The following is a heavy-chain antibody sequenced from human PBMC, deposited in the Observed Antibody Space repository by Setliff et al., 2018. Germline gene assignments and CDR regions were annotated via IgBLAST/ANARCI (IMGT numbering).Heavy chain of an antibody. CDR2: LHTSGST. Sequence: PSETLSLTCTVSGVSIRSYYWSWIRQPPGKGLEWVGRLHTSGSTNYNPSLKSRVTISVDTSKNQFSLNLSSVTAADTAVYFCARDNPIVGATDYWGQGILVTVSS. V-gene: IGHV4-4*07. CDR1: GVSIRSYY. D-gene: IGHD1-26*01. CDR3: ARDNPIVGATDY. J-gene: IGHJ4*02.